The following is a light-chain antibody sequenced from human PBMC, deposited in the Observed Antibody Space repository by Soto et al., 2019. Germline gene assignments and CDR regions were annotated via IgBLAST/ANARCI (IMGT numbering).Light chain of an antibody. CDR3: QQYDRSPWT. V-gene: IGKV3-20*01. CDR1: QSVSGSF. CDR2: GAS. Sequence: EIVLTQSPGTLSLSPGERATLSCRASQSVSGSFLAWYQQKAGQAPRLLIYGASNRATGIPDRFSGSGSGTDFTLTISRLEPEDFAVYYCQQYDRSPWTFGQGTKVEIK. J-gene: IGKJ1*01.